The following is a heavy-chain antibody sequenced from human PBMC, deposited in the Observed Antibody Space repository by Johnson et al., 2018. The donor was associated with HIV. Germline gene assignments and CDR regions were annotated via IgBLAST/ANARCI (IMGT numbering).Heavy chain of an antibody. Sequence: EQLVESGGGLVQPGGSLRLSCAASGFTVSSNYMSWVRQAPGKGLEWVSVIYSGGSTYYADSVKGRFTISRDNSKNTLYLQMGSLRAEDMAVYYCAKGQYSSSPCAFDIWGQGTMFTVSS. J-gene: IGHJ3*02. CDR3: AKGQYSSSPCAFDI. V-gene: IGHV3-66*01. CDR2: IYSGGST. D-gene: IGHD6-6*01. CDR1: GFTVSSNY.